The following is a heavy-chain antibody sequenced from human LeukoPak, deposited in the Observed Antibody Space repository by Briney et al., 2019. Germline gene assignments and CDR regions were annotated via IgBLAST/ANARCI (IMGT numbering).Heavy chain of an antibody. CDR3: ARDYYDSSGYYGRGGYYYMDV. CDR2: IYTGGST. J-gene: IGHJ6*03. V-gene: IGHV4-4*07. D-gene: IGHD3-22*01. CDR1: GGSIGSYY. Sequence: PSETLSLTCTVSGGSIGSYYWSWIRQPAGKGLEWIGRIYTGGSTNYNPSLKSRVTISVDKSKNQFSLKLSSVTAADTAVYYCARDYYDSSGYYGRGGYYYMDVWGKGTTVTVSS.